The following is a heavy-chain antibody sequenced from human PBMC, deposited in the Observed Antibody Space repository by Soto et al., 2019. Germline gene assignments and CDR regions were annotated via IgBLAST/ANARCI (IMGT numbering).Heavy chain of an antibody. D-gene: IGHD2-2*01. Sequence: LSLTCAASGFTFSNAWMSWVRQAPGKGLEWVGRIKSKTDGGTTDYAAPVKGRFTISRDDSKNTLYLQMNSLKTEDTAVYYCTTDIVVVPAGGYWGQGTLVTVSS. CDR2: IKSKTDGGTT. V-gene: IGHV3-15*01. J-gene: IGHJ4*02. CDR3: TTDIVVVPAGGY. CDR1: GFTFSNAW.